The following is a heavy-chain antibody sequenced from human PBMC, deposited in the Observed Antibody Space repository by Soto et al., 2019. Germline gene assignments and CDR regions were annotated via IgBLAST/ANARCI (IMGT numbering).Heavy chain of an antibody. D-gene: IGHD3-22*01. CDR1: EFTFSSHA. Sequence: PGGSLRLSCAASEFTFSSHAMSWVRQAPGKGLEWVSSISAGGGSTFYVDSVKGRFTISRDNSKNTLYLQMISLRAEDTAVYFCAARLDSSAYLAWGQGTLVTVSS. CDR2: ISAGGGST. J-gene: IGHJ5*02. CDR3: AARLDSSAYLA. V-gene: IGHV3-23*01.